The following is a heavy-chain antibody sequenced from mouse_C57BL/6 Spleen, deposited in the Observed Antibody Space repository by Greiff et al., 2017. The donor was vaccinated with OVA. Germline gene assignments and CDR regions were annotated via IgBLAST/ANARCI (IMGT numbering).Heavy chain of an antibody. J-gene: IGHJ2*01. V-gene: IGHV5-4*03. CDR2: ISDGGSYT. D-gene: IGHD1-1*01. Sequence: EVNVVESGGGLVKPGGSLKLSCAASGFTFSSYAMSWVRQTPEKRLEWVATISDGGSYTYYPDNVKGRFTISRDNAKNNLYLQMSHLKSEDTAMYYCARGSSSYYCDYWGQGTTLTVSS. CDR3: ARGSSSYYCDY. CDR1: GFTFSSYA.